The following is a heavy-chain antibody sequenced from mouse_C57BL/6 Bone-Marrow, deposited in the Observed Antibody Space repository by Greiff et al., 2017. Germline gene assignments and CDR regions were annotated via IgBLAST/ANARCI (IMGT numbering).Heavy chain of an antibody. CDR3: ARYGSSYGSSWNWYFDV. CDR1: GYTFTDYY. D-gene: IGHD1-1*01. Sequence: QVQLKESGAELVRPGASVKLSCKASGYTFTDYYINWVKQRPGQGLEWIARIYPGSGNTYYNEKFKGKATLTAEKSSSTAYMQLSSLTSEDSAVYFCARYGSSYGSSWNWYFDVWGTGTTVTVSS. J-gene: IGHJ1*03. CDR2: IYPGSGNT. V-gene: IGHV1-76*01.